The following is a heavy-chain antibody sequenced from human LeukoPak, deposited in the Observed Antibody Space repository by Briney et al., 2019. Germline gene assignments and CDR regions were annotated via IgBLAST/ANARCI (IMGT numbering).Heavy chain of an antibody. CDR2: IYTSGST. Sequence: PSETLSLTCTVSGGSISSGSYYWSWIRQPAGKGLEWIGRIYTSGSTNYNPSLKSRVTISVDTSRNQFSLKLSSVTAADTAVYYCARPWRGAAAAPVDYWGQGTLVTVPS. CDR3: ARPWRGAAAAPVDY. D-gene: IGHD6-13*01. CDR1: GGSISSGSYY. V-gene: IGHV4-61*02. J-gene: IGHJ4*02.